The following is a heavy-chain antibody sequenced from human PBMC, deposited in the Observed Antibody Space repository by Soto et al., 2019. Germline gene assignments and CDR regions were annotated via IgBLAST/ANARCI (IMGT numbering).Heavy chain of an antibody. Sequence: GESLKISCKASGYSFITYWIGWVRQMPGKGLEWMGIIYPGDSDTRYSPSFQGQVTISVDKSISTAYLQWSSLKASDIAMYFCARHLRVGAIDAFDIWGQGTMVTVSS. CDR3: ARHLRVGAIDAFDI. CDR2: IYPGDSDT. J-gene: IGHJ3*02. V-gene: IGHV5-51*01. CDR1: GYSFITYW. D-gene: IGHD1-26*01.